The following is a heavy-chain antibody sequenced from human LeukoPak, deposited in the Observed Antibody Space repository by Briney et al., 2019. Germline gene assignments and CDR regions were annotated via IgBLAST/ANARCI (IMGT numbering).Heavy chain of an antibody. CDR3: ARDRLGCSSTSCYSGAFDI. V-gene: IGHV3-7*01. Sequence: PGGSLRLSCAASGFTFSSYWMNWARQAPGKGLEWVASISHNGNVNYYVDSVKGRFTISRDNAKNSLYLQMNSLRAEDPAVYYCARDRLGCSSTSCYSGAFDIWGQGTMVTVSS. D-gene: IGHD2-2*01. CDR2: ISHNGNVN. CDR1: GFTFSSYW. J-gene: IGHJ3*02.